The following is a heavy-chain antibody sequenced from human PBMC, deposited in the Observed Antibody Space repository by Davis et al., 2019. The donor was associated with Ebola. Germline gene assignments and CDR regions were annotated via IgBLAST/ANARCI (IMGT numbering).Heavy chain of an antibody. V-gene: IGHV1-3*01. J-gene: IGHJ4*02. CDR1: GFILTNYA. CDR3: ARASFGYNSGWYADY. Sequence: AASVKVSCKASGFILTNYAIHWVRQAPGQRLAWMGWVHGGNGNTKYSQRFQGRVTITTDTSASTVYLDLTSLRSDDTAVFYCARASFGYNSGWYADYWGQGTLVTVSS. CDR2: VHGGNGNT. D-gene: IGHD6-19*01.